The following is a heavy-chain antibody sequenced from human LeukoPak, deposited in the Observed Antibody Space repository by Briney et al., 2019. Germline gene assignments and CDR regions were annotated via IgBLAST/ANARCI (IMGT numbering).Heavy chain of an antibody. CDR2: IYYSGST. J-gene: IGHJ3*02. CDR3: ARKDSSGYYGGGAAFDI. V-gene: IGHV4-59*01. D-gene: IGHD3-22*01. CDR1: GGSISSYY. Sequence: KTSETLSLTCTVSGGSISSYYWSWIRQPPGKGLEWIGYIYYSGSTNYNPSLESRVTISVDTSKNQFSLKLSSVTAADTAVYYCARKDSSGYYGGGAAFDIWGQGTMVTVSS.